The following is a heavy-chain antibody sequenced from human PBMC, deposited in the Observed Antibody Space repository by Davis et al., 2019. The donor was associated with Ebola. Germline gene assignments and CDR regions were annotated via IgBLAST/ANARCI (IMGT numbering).Heavy chain of an antibody. CDR1: GFTFSSYA. D-gene: IGHD3-9*01. CDR3: AREKGTYYDILRRDERFDY. J-gene: IGHJ4*02. CDR2: IWDDGSNK. Sequence: GGSLRLSCAASGFTFSSYAMSWVRQAPGKGLQWVAVIWDDGSNKYYADSVKGRFTISRDNSKNTLYLQMNSLRAEDTAVYYCAREKGTYYDILRRDERFDYWGQGTLVTVSS. V-gene: IGHV3-33*08.